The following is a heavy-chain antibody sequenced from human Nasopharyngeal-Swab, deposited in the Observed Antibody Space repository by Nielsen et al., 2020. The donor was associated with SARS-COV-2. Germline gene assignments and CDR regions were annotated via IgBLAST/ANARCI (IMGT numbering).Heavy chain of an antibody. Sequence: GGSLRLSCAASGFSFSTLAMTWIRQAPGKGLEWVSSLGVGGGPTYYADSAKGRFTISSDNSKNTLYLQMNSLRAEDTDLYYCVKDGYCTNGVCGFDAFDIWGRGTMVTVSS. D-gene: IGHD2-8*01. CDR1: GFSFSTLA. CDR3: VKDGYCTNGVCGFDAFDI. CDR2: LGVGGGPT. J-gene: IGHJ3*02. V-gene: IGHV3-23*01.